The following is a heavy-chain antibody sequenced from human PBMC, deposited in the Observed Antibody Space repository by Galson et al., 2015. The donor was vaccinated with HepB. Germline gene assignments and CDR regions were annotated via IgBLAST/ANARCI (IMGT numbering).Heavy chain of an antibody. CDR3: VKDHSGSYPDY. J-gene: IGHJ4*02. V-gene: IGHV3-64D*06. CDR2: INSNGGST. Sequence: SLRLSCAASGFTVSSNYMSWVPQAPGKGLEYVSAINSNGGSTYYADSVKGRFTISRDNSKNTLYLQMSSLRAEDTAVYYCVKDHSGSYPDYWGQGTLVTVSS. CDR1: GFTVSSNY. D-gene: IGHD1-26*01.